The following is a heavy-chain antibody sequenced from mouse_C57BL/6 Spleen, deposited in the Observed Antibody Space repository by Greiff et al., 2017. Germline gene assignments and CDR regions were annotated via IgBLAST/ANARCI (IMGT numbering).Heavy chain of an antibody. CDR3: ARHEGRYGNYPNYYAMDY. CDR1: GYTFTEYT. V-gene: IGHV1-62-2*01. J-gene: IGHJ4*01. Sequence: VHLVESGAELVKPGASVKLSCKASGYTFTEYTIHWVKQRSGQGLEWIGWFYPGSGSIKYNEKFKDKATLTADKSSSTVYMELSRLTSEDSAVYFCARHEGRYGNYPNYYAMDYWGQGTSVTVSS. CDR2: FYPGSGSI. D-gene: IGHD2-1*01.